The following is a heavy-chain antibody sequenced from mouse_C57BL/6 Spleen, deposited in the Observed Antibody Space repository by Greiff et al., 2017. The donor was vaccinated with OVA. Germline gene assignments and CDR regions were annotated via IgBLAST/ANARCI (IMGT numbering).Heavy chain of an antibody. CDR2: ISSGGSYT. D-gene: IGHD1-1*01. J-gene: IGHJ2*01. Sequence: EVQVVESGGDLVKPGGSLKLSCAASGFTFSSYGMSWVRQTPDKRLEWVATISSGGSYTYYPDSVKGRFTISRDNAKNTLYLQMSSLKSEDTAMYYCARQTTVVNYFDYWGQGTTLTVSS. CDR3: ARQTTVVNYFDY. V-gene: IGHV5-6*01. CDR1: GFTFSSYG.